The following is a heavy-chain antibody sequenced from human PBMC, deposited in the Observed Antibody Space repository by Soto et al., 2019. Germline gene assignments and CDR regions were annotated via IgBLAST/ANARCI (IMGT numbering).Heavy chain of an antibody. J-gene: IGHJ6*02. CDR1: GLTFSSYG. D-gene: IGHD6-13*01. V-gene: IGHV3-33*01. CDR2: IWYDGSNK. CDR3: ARDDPAAQIPYGMDV. Sequence: PGGSLRLSCAASGLTFSSYGMHWVRQAPGKGLEWVAVIWYDGSNKYYADSVKGRFTISRDNSKNTLYLQMNSLRAEDTAVYYCARDDPAAQIPYGMDVWGQGTTVTVSS.